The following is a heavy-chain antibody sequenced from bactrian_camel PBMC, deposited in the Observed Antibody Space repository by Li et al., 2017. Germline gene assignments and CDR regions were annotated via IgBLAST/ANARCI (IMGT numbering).Heavy chain of an antibody. D-gene: IGHD5*01. CDR1: GLSVSDFS. CDR2: IDSRGTT. Sequence: VQLVESGGGVVQPGGSLRLSCAPSGLSVSDFSMAWFRQSPGKEREGVAAIDSRGTTNYADSVKGRFTISKDSAKNTLILQMNSLKPEDTAMYYCAADRVRYRPYCKGTSFWRGELNYWGQGTQVTVS. V-gene: IGHV3S53*01. J-gene: IGHJ4*01. CDR3: AADRVRYRPYCKGTSFWRGELNY.